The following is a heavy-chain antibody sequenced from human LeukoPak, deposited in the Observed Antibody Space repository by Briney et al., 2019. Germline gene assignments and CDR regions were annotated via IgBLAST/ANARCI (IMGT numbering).Heavy chain of an antibody. CDR3: ARSRDSSGYWDAFDI. CDR2: IYYSGST. J-gene: IGHJ3*02. V-gene: IGHV4-39*01. D-gene: IGHD6-13*01. Sequence: SETLSLTCTVSGGSIGSSSYYWDWIRQPPGKGLEWIVSIYYSGSTDYNPSLKSRLTISVDTSKNQFSLKLSSVTAADTAVYYCARSRDSSGYWDAFDIWGQGTMVTVSS. CDR1: GGSIGSSSYY.